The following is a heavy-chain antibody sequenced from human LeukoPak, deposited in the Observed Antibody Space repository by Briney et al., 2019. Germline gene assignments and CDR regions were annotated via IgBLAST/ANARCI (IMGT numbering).Heavy chain of an antibody. CDR3: AKDLGIAVAGTVSSWFDP. CDR2: ISGSGGST. J-gene: IGHJ5*02. V-gene: IGHV3-23*01. D-gene: IGHD6-19*01. CDR1: GFTSSSYA. Sequence: PGGSLRLSCAASGFTSSSYAMSWVRQAPGKGLEWVSAISGSGGSTYYADSVKGRFTISRDNSKNALYLQMNSLRAEDTAVYYCAKDLGIAVAGTVSSWFDPWGQGTLVTVSS.